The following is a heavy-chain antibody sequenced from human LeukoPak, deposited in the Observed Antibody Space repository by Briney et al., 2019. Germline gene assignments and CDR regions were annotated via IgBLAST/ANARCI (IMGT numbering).Heavy chain of an antibody. V-gene: IGHV4-61*01. CDR1: GGSISSSSYY. CDR3: ARGGFDSSAYYNYFDS. Sequence: SETLSLTCTVSGGSISSSSYYWSWIRQPPGKGLEWIGYIHYSGTTNYNPSLKSRVTISVDTSNNQFSLKPSSVTAADTAVYYCARGGFDSSAYYNYFDSWGQGTLVTVSS. D-gene: IGHD3-22*01. J-gene: IGHJ4*02. CDR2: IHYSGTT.